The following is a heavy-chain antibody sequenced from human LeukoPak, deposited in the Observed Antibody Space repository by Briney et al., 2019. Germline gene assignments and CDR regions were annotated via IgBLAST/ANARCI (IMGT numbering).Heavy chain of an antibody. CDR1: GFTFGDYA. CDR3: AREYCSTSRCQGFFDY. CDR2: ITWDGRAT. D-gene: IGHD2-2*01. Sequence: GGSLRPSCAASGFTFGDYAMHWVRLAPGKGLEWVSGITWDGRATGYEDSVKGRFTISRDSAKKSLYLQMNSLRTEDTAFYYCAREYCSTSRCQGFFDYWGQGTLVTVSS. J-gene: IGHJ4*02. V-gene: IGHV3-9*01.